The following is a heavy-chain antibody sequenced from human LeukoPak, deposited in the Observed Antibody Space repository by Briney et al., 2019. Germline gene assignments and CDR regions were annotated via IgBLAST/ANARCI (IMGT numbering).Heavy chain of an antibody. CDR2: IYYTGSI. V-gene: IGHV4-59*08. D-gene: IGHD3-22*01. CDR1: GGSISSYY. CDR3: ARQGFYDSSDYYSPSFDY. J-gene: IGHJ4*02. Sequence: SETLSLTCTVSGGSISSYYWAWIRQPPGKELEWIGYIYYTGSINYNPSLESRLTISVDTSKKQFSLKLRSVTAADTAVYYCARQGFYDSSDYYSPSFDYWGQGTLVTVSS.